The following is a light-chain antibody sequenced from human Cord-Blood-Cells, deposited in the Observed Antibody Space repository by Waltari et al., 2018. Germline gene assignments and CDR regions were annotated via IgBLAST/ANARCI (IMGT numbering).Light chain of an antibody. V-gene: IGLV2-14*01. J-gene: IGLJ2*01. CDR2: DVS. CDR1: SSDVGGYNY. Sequence: QSALTQPASVSGSPGQSITISCTGTSSDVGGYNYVSWYQQHPGKAPKLMIYDVSNRPLGVSNRFSGSKAGNTASLTMSGLHADDDSDYYCSSYTSSSTLVFGGGTKLTVL. CDR3: SSYTSSSTLV.